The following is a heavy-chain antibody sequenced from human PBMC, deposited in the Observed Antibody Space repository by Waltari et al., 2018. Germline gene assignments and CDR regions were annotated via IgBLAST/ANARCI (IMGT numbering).Heavy chain of an antibody. CDR2: IYSGGST. V-gene: IGHV3-53*02. CDR3: ARDRGIAVAGTRKYYYYMDV. CDR1: GFTVSSNY. J-gene: IGHJ6*03. D-gene: IGHD6-19*01. Sequence: EVQLVETGGGLIQPGGSLRLSCAASGFTVSSNYMSWVRQAPGTGMEWVSVIYSGGSTYYADSVKGRFTISRDNSKNTLYLQMNSLRAEDTAVYYCARDRGIAVAGTRKYYYYMDVWGKGTTVTVSS.